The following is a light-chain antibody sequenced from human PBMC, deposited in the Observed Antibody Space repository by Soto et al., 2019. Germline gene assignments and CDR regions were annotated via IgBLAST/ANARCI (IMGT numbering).Light chain of an antibody. CDR3: QQAYGAPPWT. CDR2: AAS. Sequence: DIQMTQSPSSLSASVGDRVTITCRASQTITSYLNWYQHKPGEAPRLLVYAASSLQSGVPSRFSASGSGTDFTLTISSQQPEDFAIYYCQQAYGAPPWTFGQGTKVELK. CDR1: QTITSY. V-gene: IGKV1-39*01. J-gene: IGKJ1*01.